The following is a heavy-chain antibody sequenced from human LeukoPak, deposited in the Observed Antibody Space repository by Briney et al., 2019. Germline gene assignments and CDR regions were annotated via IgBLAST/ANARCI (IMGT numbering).Heavy chain of an antibody. CDR1: GGSISSGSYY. V-gene: IGHV4-61*02. J-gene: IGHJ6*04. CDR2: IYTSGST. CDR3: ARDPATYDFWSGYWDV. D-gene: IGHD3-3*01. Sequence: PSETLSPTCTVSGGSISSGSYYWSWIRQPAGKGLEWIGRIYTSGSTNYNPSLKSRVTISVDTSKNQFSLKLSSVTAADTAVYYCARDPATYDFWSGYWDVWGKGTTVTVSS.